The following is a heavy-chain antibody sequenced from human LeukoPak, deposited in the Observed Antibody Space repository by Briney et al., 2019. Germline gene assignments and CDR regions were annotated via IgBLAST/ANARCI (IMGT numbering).Heavy chain of an antibody. Sequence: SETLSLTCSVYGGSFSGYYWSWIRQPPGKGLELVGEINHSGSTNYNPSLKSRVTISVDTSKTQFSLKLSSVTAADTAVYYCARGRAGAIFSYFDSWGEGALVTVS. J-gene: IGHJ4*02. D-gene: IGHD1-26*01. CDR3: ARGRAGAIFSYFDS. V-gene: IGHV4-34*01. CDR1: GGSFSGYY. CDR2: INHSGST.